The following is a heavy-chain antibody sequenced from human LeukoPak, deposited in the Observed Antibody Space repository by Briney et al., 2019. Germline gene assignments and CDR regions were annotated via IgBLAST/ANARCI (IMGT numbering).Heavy chain of an antibody. Sequence: PGGSLRLSCAASGFTFDDYGMSWVRQAPGKGLEWVSGINWNGGSTGYADSVKGRFTISRDNAKNSLYLQMNSLRAEDTALYYCARGFLRFLEWPGGYWGQGTLVTVSS. CDR3: ARGFLRFLEWPGGY. D-gene: IGHD3-3*01. CDR1: GFTFDDYG. V-gene: IGHV3-20*04. CDR2: INWNGGST. J-gene: IGHJ4*02.